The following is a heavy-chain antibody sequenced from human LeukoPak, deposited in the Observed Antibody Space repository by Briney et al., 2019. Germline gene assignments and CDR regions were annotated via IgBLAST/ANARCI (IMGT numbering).Heavy chain of an antibody. CDR3: ATVRDRVDIVATIIKGAFDI. J-gene: IGHJ3*02. V-gene: IGHV1-24*01. D-gene: IGHD5-12*01. CDR2: FDPEDGET. CDR1: GYTLTELS. Sequence: ASVKVSCKVSGYTLTELSMHWVRQAPGKGLEWMGGFDPEDGETIYAQKFQGRGTMTEDTSTDTAYMELSSLRSEDTAVYYCATVRDRVDIVATIIKGAFDIWGQGTMVTVSS.